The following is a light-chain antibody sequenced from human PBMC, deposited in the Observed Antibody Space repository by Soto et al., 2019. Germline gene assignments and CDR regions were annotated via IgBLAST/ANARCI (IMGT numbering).Light chain of an antibody. V-gene: IGKV3-15*01. J-gene: IGKJ3*01. CDR1: ESVHRN. CDR2: YAS. CDR3: QHYSNWPPT. Sequence: EMVMTQSPATLSVSPGERVTLSCRASESVHRNLAWYQQKPGQGPSLLIYYASTRATGVPDRFTGSGSGTESTLTISSLQSEDSGVYHSQHYSNWPPTFGPGTKVEIK.